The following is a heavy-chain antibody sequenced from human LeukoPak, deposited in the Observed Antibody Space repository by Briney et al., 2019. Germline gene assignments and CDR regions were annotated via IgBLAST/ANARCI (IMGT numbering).Heavy chain of an antibody. V-gene: IGHV1-8*01. CDR1: GYTFTSYD. CDR2: MNPNSGNT. CDR3: HFPYYYDSSGSY. Sequence: ASVKVSCKASGYTFTSYDINWVRQATGQGLEWMGWMNPNSGNTGYAQKFQGRVTITRDTSASTVYMELSGLRSEDTAVYYCHFPYYYDSSGSYWGQGTLVTVSS. J-gene: IGHJ4*02. D-gene: IGHD3-22*01.